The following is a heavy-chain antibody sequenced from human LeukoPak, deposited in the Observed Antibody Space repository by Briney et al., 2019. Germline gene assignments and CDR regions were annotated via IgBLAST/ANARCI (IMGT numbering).Heavy chain of an antibody. V-gene: IGHV3-21*04. CDR3: AKFLPTHIVVANYYFDY. CDR1: GFTFSSCS. Sequence: GGSLRLSCAASGFTFSSCSMNWVRQAPGKGLEWVSSISSSSSYIYYADSVKGRFTISRDNAKNSLYLQMNSLRAEDTAVYYCAKFLPTHIVVANYYFDYWGQGTLVTISS. CDR2: ISSSSSYI. D-gene: IGHD2-21*01. J-gene: IGHJ4*02.